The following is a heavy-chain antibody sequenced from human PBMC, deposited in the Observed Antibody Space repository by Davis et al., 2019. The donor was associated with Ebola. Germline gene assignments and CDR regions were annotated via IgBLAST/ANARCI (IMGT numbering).Heavy chain of an antibody. CDR1: GFTFSSYG. CDR3: TRGVDTTLASWSDALDV. V-gene: IGHV3-33*01. D-gene: IGHD2-15*01. CDR2: IWYDGSNK. Sequence: GGSLRLSCAASGFTFSSYGMHWVRQAPGKGLEWVAVIWYDGSNKYYADSVKGRFTISRDNAKNTLYLQMDSLTDDDTALYYCTRGVDTTLASWSDALDVWGQGTMVTVSS. J-gene: IGHJ3*01.